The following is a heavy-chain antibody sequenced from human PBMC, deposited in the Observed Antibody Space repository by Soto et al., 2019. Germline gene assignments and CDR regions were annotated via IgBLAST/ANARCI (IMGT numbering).Heavy chain of an antibody. J-gene: IGHJ4*02. V-gene: IGHV3-48*03. CDR1: GFTFSSYE. CDR3: ARDLNMITFGGVIYYDY. Sequence: LRLSCAASGFTFSSYEMNWVRQAPGKGLEWVSYISSSGSTIYYAASVKGRFTISRDNAKNSLYLQMNSLRAEDTAVYYCARDLNMITFGGVIYYDYWGQGTLVTVSS. D-gene: IGHD3-16*02. CDR2: ISSSGSTI.